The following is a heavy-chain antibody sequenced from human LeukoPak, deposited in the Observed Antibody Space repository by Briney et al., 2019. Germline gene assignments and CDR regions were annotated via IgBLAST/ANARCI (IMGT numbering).Heavy chain of an antibody. V-gene: IGHV3-7*01. CDR2: IKEDGSEK. Sequence: GGSLRLSCAASGFTFSSYWMTWVRQVPGKGLEWVANIKEDGSEKYYVDSVKGRFTISRDNAKNSLYLLMYSLRAEDTAVYYCATYYCDSSGLIWGQGTLVTVSS. CDR1: GFTFSSYW. J-gene: IGHJ4*02. CDR3: ATYYCDSSGLI. D-gene: IGHD3-22*01.